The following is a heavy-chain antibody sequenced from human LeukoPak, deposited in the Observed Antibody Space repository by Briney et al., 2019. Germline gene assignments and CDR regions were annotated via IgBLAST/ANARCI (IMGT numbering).Heavy chain of an antibody. D-gene: IGHD2-21*02. CDR1: GFTFSSYS. J-gene: IGHJ4*02. Sequence: PGGSLRLSCATSGFTFSSYSMNWVRQAPGKGLEWISYIRSRDSTIYYADSVKGRFTISRDSAINSVYLQMNSLRAEDTAMYYCARGRVTYYFDYWGQGTLVTVSS. V-gene: IGHV3-48*01. CDR2: IRSRDSTI. CDR3: ARGRVTYYFDY.